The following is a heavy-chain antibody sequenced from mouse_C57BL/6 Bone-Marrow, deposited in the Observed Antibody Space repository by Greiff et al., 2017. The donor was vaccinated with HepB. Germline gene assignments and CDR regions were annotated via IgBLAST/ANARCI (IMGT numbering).Heavy chain of an antibody. J-gene: IGHJ4*01. D-gene: IGHD1-1*01. V-gene: IGHV1-64*01. Sequence: QVQLQQPGAELVKPGASVKLSCKASGYTFTSYWMHWVKQRPGQGLEWIGMIHPNSGSTNYNEKFKSKATLTVDKSSSTAYMQLSSLTSEDSAVYYCAGPYYCGSSLYYAMDYWGQGTSVTVSS. CDR2: IHPNSGST. CDR3: AGPYYCGSSLYYAMDY. CDR1: GYTFTSYW.